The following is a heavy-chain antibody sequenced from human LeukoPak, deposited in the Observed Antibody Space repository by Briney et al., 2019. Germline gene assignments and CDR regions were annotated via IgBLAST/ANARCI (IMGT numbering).Heavy chain of an antibody. CDR2: INHSGST. J-gene: IGHJ6*02. CDR1: GGSFSGYY. CDR3: ARYYYYGMDV. Sequence: SETLSLTCAVHGGSFSGYYWSWIRQPPGKGLEWIGEINHSGSTNYNPSLKSRVTISVDTSKNQFSLKLSSVTAADTAVYYCARYYYYGMDVWGQGTTVTVSS. V-gene: IGHV4-34*01.